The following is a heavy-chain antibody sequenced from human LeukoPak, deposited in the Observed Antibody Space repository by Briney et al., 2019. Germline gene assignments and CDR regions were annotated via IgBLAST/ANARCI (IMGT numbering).Heavy chain of an antibody. V-gene: IGHV3-7*01. J-gene: IGHJ4*02. Sequence: GGSLRLSCAASGFTFSNYWMSWVRQAPGKVLEWVDSVKEDVDKKDYVDSLKDRFTISRDNGKNSLYLQMNSLRAEDTAVYYCARGPPYARSDFFDYWGQGTLVTVSS. CDR2: VKEDVDKK. D-gene: IGHD3-16*01. CDR1: GFTFSNYW. CDR3: ARGPPYARSDFFDY.